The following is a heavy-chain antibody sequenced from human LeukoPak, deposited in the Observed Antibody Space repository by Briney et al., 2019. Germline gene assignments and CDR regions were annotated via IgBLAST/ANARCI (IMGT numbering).Heavy chain of an antibody. J-gene: IGHJ4*02. CDR2: IYYSGSS. V-gene: IGHV4-30-4*01. CDR1: GGSISSGDYY. Sequence: PSETLSLTRTVSGGSISSGDYYWSWIRQPPGKGLEWIGYIYYSGSSYYIPSLESRVTMSVDTSKNKFSLRLSSVTAADTAVYYCARQIYGDLYYFDYWGQGTLVTVSS. D-gene: IGHD4-17*01. CDR3: ARQIYGDLYYFDY.